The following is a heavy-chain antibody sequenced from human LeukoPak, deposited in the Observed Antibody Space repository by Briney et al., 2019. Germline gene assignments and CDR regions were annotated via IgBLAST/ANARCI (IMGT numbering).Heavy chain of an antibody. V-gene: IGHV1-18*04. CDR3: ARGRRPGKYFYASGSFDY. CDR2: ISPYNGDT. D-gene: IGHD3-10*01. CDR1: GYTFTSHG. J-gene: IGHJ4*02. Sequence: EASVRVSCKASGYTFTSHGISWVRQAPGQGLEWMGWISPYNGDTNYAQKFQGRVTMTTDTSTRTTYMELRSLRSDDTAIYYCARGRRPGKYFYASGSFDYWGQGTLVTVSS.